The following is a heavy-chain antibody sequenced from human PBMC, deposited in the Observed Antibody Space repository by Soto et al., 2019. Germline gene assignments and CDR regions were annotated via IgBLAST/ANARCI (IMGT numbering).Heavy chain of an antibody. D-gene: IGHD2-2*01. CDR3: ARHEAYCGRTSCSQSSSHP. J-gene: IGHJ5*02. Sequence: PGESLKISCRGSGDRFSFYWIGWVRQMPGRGLEWMGLIYPGDSNTKYSPSFEGQVTISADASISTVYLQWGSLKASDTAIYYCARHEAYCGRTSCSQSSSHPWGQGTQVTVSS. CDR2: IYPGDSNT. V-gene: IGHV5-51*01. CDR1: GDRFSFYW.